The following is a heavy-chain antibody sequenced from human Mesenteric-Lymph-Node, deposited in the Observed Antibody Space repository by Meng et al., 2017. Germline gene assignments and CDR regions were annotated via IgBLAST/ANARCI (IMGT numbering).Heavy chain of an antibody. CDR1: GYSFTDYF. Sequence: ASVKVSCKASGYSFTDYFMHWVRQAPGQGLEWMGWINPNSRGTKYAQKFQGRVTMTRDTSISTAYMELSRLRSDDTAVYYCARGDYDILTGYAGEIVYSYGMDVWGQGTMVTGAS. J-gene: IGHJ6*01. D-gene: IGHD3-9*01. CDR3: ARGDYDILTGYAGEIVYSYGMDV. CDR2: INPNSRGT. V-gene: IGHV1-2*02.